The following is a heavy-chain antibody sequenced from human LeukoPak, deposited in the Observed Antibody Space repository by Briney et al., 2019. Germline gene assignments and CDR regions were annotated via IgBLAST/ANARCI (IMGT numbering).Heavy chain of an antibody. Sequence: PXGTLRLSCAASGFTFSSYSMNWVRQAXGKGLEWVSYINGGGRIMYYADSVKGRFTISRDNAKNSLYLQMNSLRDADTAVYYCARGPDGSGTSAFDVWGQGTMVTVPS. CDR1: GFTFSSYS. D-gene: IGHD3-10*01. CDR3: ARGPDGSGTSAFDV. V-gene: IGHV3-48*02. CDR2: INGGGRIM. J-gene: IGHJ3*01.